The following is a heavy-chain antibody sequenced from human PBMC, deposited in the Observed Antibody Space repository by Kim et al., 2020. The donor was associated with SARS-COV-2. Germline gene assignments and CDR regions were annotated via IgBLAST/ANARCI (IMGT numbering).Heavy chain of an antibody. V-gene: IGHV3-64D*06. CDR3: VKHGSGSYYEYYYGMDV. Sequence: GGSLRLSCSASGFTFSSYAMHWVRQAPGKGLEYVSAISNNGGSTYYADSVKGRFTISRDDSKNTLYLQMSSLRAADTAVYYCVKHGSGSYYEYYYGMDVWGQGTTVTVSS. J-gene: IGHJ6*02. CDR1: GFTFSSYA. CDR2: ISNNGGST. D-gene: IGHD3-10*01.